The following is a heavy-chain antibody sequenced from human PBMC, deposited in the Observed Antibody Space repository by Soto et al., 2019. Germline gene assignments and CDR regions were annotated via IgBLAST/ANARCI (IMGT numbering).Heavy chain of an antibody. D-gene: IGHD2-15*01. Sequence: QVQLVQSGAEVKQPGASVRVSCKASGDTHTIYFIHWLRQAPWQGLEWMGRINSVSGGANYAPRFQGRVAMTRDRSSATAFMELSRLRSDDTAVYYCARGGSYYAHWGQGTLVTVSS. J-gene: IGHJ4*02. CDR3: ARGGSYYAH. CDR1: GDTHTIYF. CDR2: INSVSGGA. V-gene: IGHV1-2*02.